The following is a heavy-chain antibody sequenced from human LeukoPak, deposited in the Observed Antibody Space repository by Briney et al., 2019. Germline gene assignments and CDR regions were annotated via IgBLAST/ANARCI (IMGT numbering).Heavy chain of an antibody. CDR3: ARDGDRGARGAFDI. CDR1: GFTVSSNY. V-gene: IGHV3-66*01. D-gene: IGHD3-10*01. CDR2: IYSGGST. J-gene: IGHJ3*02. Sequence: GGSLRLSCAASGFTVSSNYMSWVRQAPGKGLEWVSVIYSGGSTYYADSVKGRFTISRDNSKNTLYLQMNSLRAEDTAVYYCARDGDRGARGAFDIWGQGTMVTVSS.